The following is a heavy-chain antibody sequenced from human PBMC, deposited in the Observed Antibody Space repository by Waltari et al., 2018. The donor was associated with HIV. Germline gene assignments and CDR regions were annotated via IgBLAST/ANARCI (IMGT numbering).Heavy chain of an antibody. CDR3: AKDIVGATNY. CDR1: GFTFSSYA. J-gene: IGHJ4*02. Sequence: EVQLVESGGGLVQPGGSLRLSCAASGFTFSSYAMSWGSQAPGKGLEWVSAISGSGSSTFYADSVKGRFTISRDNSKNTLYLQMNSLRAEDTAVFYCAKDIVGATNYWGQGTLVTVSS. CDR2: ISGSGSST. V-gene: IGHV3-23*04. D-gene: IGHD1-26*01.